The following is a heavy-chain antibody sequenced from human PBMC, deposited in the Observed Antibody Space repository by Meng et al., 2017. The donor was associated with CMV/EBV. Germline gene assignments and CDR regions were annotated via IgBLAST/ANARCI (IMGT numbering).Heavy chain of an antibody. CDR2: ISWNSGSI. CDR1: GFTFDDYA. J-gene: IGHJ6*02. CDR3: AKEGGIAVAVNYYYYGMDV. D-gene: IGHD6-19*01. Sequence: SLKISCAASGFTFDDYAMHWVRQAPGKGLEWVSGISWNSGSIGYADSVKGRFTISRDNAKNSLYLQMNSLRAEDTALYYCAKEGGIAVAVNYYYYGMDVWGQGTTVTVSS. V-gene: IGHV3-9*01.